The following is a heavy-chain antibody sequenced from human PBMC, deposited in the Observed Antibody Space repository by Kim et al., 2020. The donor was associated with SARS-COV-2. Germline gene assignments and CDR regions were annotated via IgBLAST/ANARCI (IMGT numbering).Heavy chain of an antibody. CDR3: ARSSGWYWGDYYYYYGMDV. Sequence: SQTLSLTCAISGDSVSSNSAAWNWIRQSPSRGLEWLGRTYYRSKWYNDYAVSVKSRITINPDTSKNQFSLQLNSVTPEDTAVYYCARSSGWYWGDYYYYYGMDVWGQGTTVTVSS. CDR2: TYYRSKWYN. V-gene: IGHV6-1*01. J-gene: IGHJ6*02. D-gene: IGHD6-19*01. CDR1: GDSVSSNSAA.